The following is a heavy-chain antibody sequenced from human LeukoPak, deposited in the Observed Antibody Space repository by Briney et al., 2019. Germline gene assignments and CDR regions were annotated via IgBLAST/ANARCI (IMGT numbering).Heavy chain of an antibody. V-gene: IGHV7-4-1*02. CDR2: INTNTGNP. D-gene: IGHD3-22*01. CDR1: GYTFTSYA. CDR3: ARVSYYDSSGYYYVPVFDY. J-gene: IGHJ4*02. Sequence: ASVKVSCKASGYTFTSYAMNWVRQAPGQGLEWMGWINTNTGNPTYAQGFTGRFVCSLDTSVSTAYLQISSLKAEDTAVYYGARVSYYDSSGYYYVPVFDYWGQGTLVTVSS.